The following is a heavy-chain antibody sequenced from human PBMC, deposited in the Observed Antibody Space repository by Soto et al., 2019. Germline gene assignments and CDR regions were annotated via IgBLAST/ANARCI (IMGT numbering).Heavy chain of an antibody. CDR2: ISAYNGNT. D-gene: IGHD6-19*01. CDR3: ARDLAVGLVDY. V-gene: IGHV1-18*01. Sequence: QVQLVQSGAEVKKPGASVKVSCKASGYTFTSYGISWVRQAPGQGLEWMGWISAYNGNTKSAQKLQGRVTMTTDTXTSTAYXXXXXXXSDDTAVYYCARDLAVGLVDYWGQGTLVTVSS. CDR1: GYTFTSYG. J-gene: IGHJ4*02.